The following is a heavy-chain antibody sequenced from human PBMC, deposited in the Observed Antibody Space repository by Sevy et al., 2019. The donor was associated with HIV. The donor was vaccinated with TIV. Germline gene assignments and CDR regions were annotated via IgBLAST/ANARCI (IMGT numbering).Heavy chain of an antibody. CDR3: AMYRVAYGDYYFDY. J-gene: IGHJ4*02. V-gene: IGHV3-53*01. CDR2: IYSRGST. D-gene: IGHD4-17*01. Sequence: GGSLRLSCAASGFTVSRNYMSWVRQAPGKGLEWVSVIYSRGSTYYEDSVKGRFTITRDNSKNTLYLQMNSLRADDTAVYYWAMYRVAYGDYYFDYWGQGTLVTVSS. CDR1: GFTVSRNY.